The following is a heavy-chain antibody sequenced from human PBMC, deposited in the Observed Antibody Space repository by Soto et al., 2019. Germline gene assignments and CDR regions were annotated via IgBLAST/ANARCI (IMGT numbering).Heavy chain of an antibody. J-gene: IGHJ6*03. CDR2: MNPNSGNT. CDR1: GYTFTSYD. CDR3: ARGSEGPYQLLSYYYYYYMDV. D-gene: IGHD2-2*01. V-gene: IGHV1-8*01. Sequence: ASVKVSCKASGYTFTSYDINWVRQATGQGLEWMGWMNPNSGNTGYAQKFQGRVTMTRNTSISTAYMELSSLRSEDTAVYYCARGSEGPYQLLSYYYYYYMDVWGKGTTVTVSS.